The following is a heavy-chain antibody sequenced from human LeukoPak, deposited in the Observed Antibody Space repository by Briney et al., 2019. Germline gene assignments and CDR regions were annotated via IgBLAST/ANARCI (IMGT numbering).Heavy chain of an antibody. D-gene: IGHD2-2*01. V-gene: IGHV4-59*01. CDR3: ARAKYQLDAFGS. CDR1: GGSLSSYY. Sequence: SETLSLTCTVSGGSLSSYYWSWLRQPPGKGLEWIGYIYYSGSTNYNPSLKSRVTMSVDTSKNQFSLKLSSVTAADTAVYYCARAKYQLDAFGSWGQGTMVTVSS. CDR2: IYYSGST. J-gene: IGHJ3*02.